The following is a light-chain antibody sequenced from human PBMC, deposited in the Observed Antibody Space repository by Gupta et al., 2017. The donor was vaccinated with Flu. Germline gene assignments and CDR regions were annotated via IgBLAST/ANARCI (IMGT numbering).Light chain of an antibody. CDR2: KSN. J-gene: IGLJ3*02. V-gene: IGLV1-47*01. Sequence: QSVLTQPPSASGTPGQRVTISCSGSSSNIGSHNVYWYQQLPGTAPKLLSYKSNQRPSGVPDRFAGSKSGTSALLAIRGLRSEDEAYYYCAAWDALSGLLFGGGTKLTVI. CDR1: SSNIGSHN. CDR3: AAWDALSGLL.